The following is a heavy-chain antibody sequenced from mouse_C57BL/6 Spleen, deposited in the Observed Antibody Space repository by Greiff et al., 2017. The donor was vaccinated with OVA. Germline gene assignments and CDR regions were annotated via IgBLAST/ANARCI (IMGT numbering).Heavy chain of an antibody. J-gene: IGHJ3*01. Sequence: VESGGGFVQTGGSMKLSFAASGIPFCGALVGRGRQSPEKGLEWVAEIRNKTNNHATYYAESVKGRFTISRDDSKSSVYLQMNSLRAEDTGIYYCTRGRLPFAYWGQGTLVTVSA. CDR3: TRGRLPFAY. CDR2: IRNKTNNHAT. CDR1: GIPFCGAL. V-gene: IGHV6-6*01.